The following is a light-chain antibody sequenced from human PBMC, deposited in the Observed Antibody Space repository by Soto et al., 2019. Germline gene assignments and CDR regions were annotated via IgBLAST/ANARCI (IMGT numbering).Light chain of an antibody. CDR2: EVT. Sequence: QSALTQPASVSGSPGQSITISCTGTSNDVGIYNYVSWYQQHPGKAPKLMIYEVTNRPSGVSDRFSGSKSDNTASLTISGLQAEDEADYYCSSYTISSTWVFGGGTKLT. CDR3: SSYTISSTWV. CDR1: SNDVGIYNY. V-gene: IGLV2-14*01. J-gene: IGLJ3*02.